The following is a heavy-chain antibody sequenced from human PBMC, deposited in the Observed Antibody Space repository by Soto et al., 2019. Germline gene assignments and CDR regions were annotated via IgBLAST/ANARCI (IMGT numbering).Heavy chain of an antibody. D-gene: IGHD6-19*01. J-gene: IGHJ4*02. V-gene: IGHV4-59*01. Sequence: PSETLSLTCSVSGGSISGSYVSWIRQSPGKGLEWLGYVYYTGSTNYSPSLRSRVSISVDTSKNEFSLRLSSVTAADTAVYFCARSVAVPGAHIDYWGQGTQVTVS. CDR1: GGSISGSY. CDR3: ARSVAVPGAHIDY. CDR2: VYYTGST.